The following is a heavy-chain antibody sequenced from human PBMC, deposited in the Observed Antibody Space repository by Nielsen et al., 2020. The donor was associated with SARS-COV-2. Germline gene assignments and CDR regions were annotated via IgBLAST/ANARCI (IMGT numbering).Heavy chain of an antibody. Sequence: ASVKVSCKASGYTFTGYYMHWVRQAPGQGLEWMGWINPNSGGTNYAQKFQGWVTMTRDTSISTAYMELSRLRSDDTAVYYCAREAGSTDVLRFLEWSNYYYYMDVWGKGTTVTVSS. CDR2: INPNSGGT. CDR1: GYTFTGYY. J-gene: IGHJ6*03. V-gene: IGHV1-2*04. CDR3: AREAGSTDVLRFLEWSNYYYYMDV. D-gene: IGHD3-3*01.